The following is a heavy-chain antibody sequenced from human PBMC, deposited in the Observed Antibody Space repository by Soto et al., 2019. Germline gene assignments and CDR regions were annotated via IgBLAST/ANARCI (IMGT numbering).Heavy chain of an antibody. Sequence: EVQLVESGGGLVKPGGSLRLSCAASGISFRTTWMAWVRQAPGKGLEWVGRIKSKSAGETTDYADPVKGRFTISRDDSKDTLYLHMDSLETGDTAVYYCSTGSPFSGSVLDYWGQGTLVTVSS. CDR3: STGSPFSGSVLDY. D-gene: IGHD1-26*01. V-gene: IGHV3-15*05. CDR2: IKSKSAGETT. CDR1: GISFRTTW. J-gene: IGHJ4*02.